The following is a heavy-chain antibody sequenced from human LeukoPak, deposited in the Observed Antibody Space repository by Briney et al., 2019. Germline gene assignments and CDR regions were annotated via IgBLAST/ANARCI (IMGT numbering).Heavy chain of an antibody. Sequence: GASVKVSCKASGYTFTGYYMHWVRQAPGQGLEWMGWINPNSGGTNYAQKFQGRVTMTRDTSISTAYMELSRLRSDDTAVYYCARGSRALWFGESSYWYFDLWGRGTLVTVSS. CDR2: INPNSGGT. CDR1: GYTFTGYY. V-gene: IGHV1-2*02. J-gene: IGHJ2*01. CDR3: ARGSRALWFGESSYWYFDL. D-gene: IGHD3-10*01.